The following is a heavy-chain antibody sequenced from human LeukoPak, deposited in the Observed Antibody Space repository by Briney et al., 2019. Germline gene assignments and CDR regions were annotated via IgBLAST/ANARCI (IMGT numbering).Heavy chain of an antibody. J-gene: IGHJ4*02. Sequence: GGSLRLSCAASGFTFSSSAMSWVRQVPGKGLEWVASIKQDGSEKYYVDSVKGRFDISRDNAKNSLYLQMNSLRADDTAVYYCVKDSPPRYSGSPPAYWGQGTLVTVSS. CDR1: GFTFSSSA. V-gene: IGHV3-7*03. CDR2: IKQDGSEK. D-gene: IGHD1-26*01. CDR3: VKDSPPRYSGSPPAY.